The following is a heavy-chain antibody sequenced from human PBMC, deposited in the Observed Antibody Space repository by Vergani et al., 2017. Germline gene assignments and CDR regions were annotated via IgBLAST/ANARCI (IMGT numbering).Heavy chain of an antibody. Sequence: QVQLMESGGGVVQPGGSLRLSCAASGFTFSSSGMHWVRQAPGKGLEWVAVIPNDGRNTLYADSVKGRFTISRDNSKNTLYLQMNSLRAEDTAVYYCAKWFVVTAIPDAFDIWGQGTMVTVSS. D-gene: IGHD2-21*02. CDR1: GFTFSSSG. J-gene: IGHJ3*02. CDR2: IPNDGRNT. CDR3: AKWFVVTAIPDAFDI. V-gene: IGHV3-30*18.